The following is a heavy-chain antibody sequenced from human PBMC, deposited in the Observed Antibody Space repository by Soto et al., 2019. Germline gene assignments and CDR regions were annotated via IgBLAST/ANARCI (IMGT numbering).Heavy chain of an antibody. V-gene: IGHV3-30*18. CDR2: ISYDGSNK. CDR1: GFTFSSYG. CDR3: AKDLSRTTVRYQFDY. J-gene: IGHJ4*02. Sequence: QVQLVESGGGVVQPGRSLRLSCAASGFTFSSYGMHWVRQAPGKGLEWVAVISYDGSNKYYADSVKGRFTISRDNSKNTLYLQMNSLSADDTAVYYCAKDLSRTTVRYQFDYWGQGTLVTVSS. D-gene: IGHD4-4*01.